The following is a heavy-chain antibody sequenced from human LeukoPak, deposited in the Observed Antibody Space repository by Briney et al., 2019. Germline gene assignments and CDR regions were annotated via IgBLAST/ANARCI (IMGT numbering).Heavy chain of an antibody. CDR3: ARGRGGYSSSWPSLFDY. D-gene: IGHD6-13*01. V-gene: IGHV4-34*01. J-gene: IGHJ4*02. Sequence: PSETLSLTCAVYGGSFSGYYWSWIRQPPGKGLEWIGEINHSGSTNYNPSLKSRVTISVDTSKNQFSLKLSSVTAADTAVYYCARGRGGYSSSWPSLFDYWGQGTLVTVSS. CDR1: GGSFSGYY. CDR2: INHSGST.